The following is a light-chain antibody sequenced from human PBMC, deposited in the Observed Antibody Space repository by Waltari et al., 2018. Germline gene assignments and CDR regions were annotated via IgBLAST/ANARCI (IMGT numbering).Light chain of an antibody. V-gene: IGLV1-44*01. CDR2: KNK. Sequence: QSVLTQPPSASGPPGQRVTISCSGGSSNIGSDTVNWYQQPPGTAPKLLIYKNKQRPSAVPDRFPGSKPGTAASLAISGLQSEDEADYYCVTLDHSLNAYVFGTGTKVSAL. CDR1: SSNIGSDT. CDR3: VTLDHSLNAYV. J-gene: IGLJ1*01.